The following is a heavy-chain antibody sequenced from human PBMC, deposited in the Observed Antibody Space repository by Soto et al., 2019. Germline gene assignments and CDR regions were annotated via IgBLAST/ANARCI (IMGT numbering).Heavy chain of an antibody. V-gene: IGHV3-23*01. Sequence: GGSLRLSCAASGFTFSSYAMSWVRQAPGKGLEWVSAISGSGGSTYYADSVKGWFTISRDNSKNTLYLQMNSLRAEDTAVYYCAKDYYGSGSYYSNWFDPWGQGTLVTVSS. J-gene: IGHJ5*02. D-gene: IGHD3-10*01. CDR1: GFTFSSYA. CDR3: AKDYYGSGSYYSNWFDP. CDR2: ISGSGGST.